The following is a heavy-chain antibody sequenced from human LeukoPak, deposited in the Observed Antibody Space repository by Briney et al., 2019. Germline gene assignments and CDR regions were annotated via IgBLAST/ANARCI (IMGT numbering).Heavy chain of an antibody. CDR3: ARSPTYNWNPTTLYNWFDP. J-gene: IGHJ5*02. D-gene: IGHD1-20*01. Sequence: ASVKVSCKASGYTFTSYDINWVRQATAQGLEWKGWMNPNSGNTSNSQKFHGRVTMTSNTSITTDYMGLSSLRSEDKAVYYCARSPTYNWNPTTLYNWFDPWGQGNLVTVSS. V-gene: IGHV1-8*01. CDR1: GYTFTSYD. CDR2: MNPNSGNT.